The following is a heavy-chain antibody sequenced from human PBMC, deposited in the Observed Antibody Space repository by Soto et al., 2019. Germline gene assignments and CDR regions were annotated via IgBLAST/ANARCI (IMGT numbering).Heavy chain of an antibody. D-gene: IGHD3-10*01. J-gene: IGHJ2*01. Sequence: QLQLQESGPGLVKPSETLSLTCTVSGGSISSSSYYWGWIRQPPGKGLEWIGSIYYSGSTYYNPSLKSRVTISVDTSKNQFSLKLSSVTAADTAVYYCARRQLWFGENWYFDLWRRGTLVTVSS. CDR2: IYYSGST. CDR1: GGSISSSSYY. CDR3: ARRQLWFGENWYFDL. V-gene: IGHV4-39*01.